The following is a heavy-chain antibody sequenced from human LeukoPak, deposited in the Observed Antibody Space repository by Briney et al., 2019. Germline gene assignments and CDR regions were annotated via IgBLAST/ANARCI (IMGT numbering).Heavy chain of an antibody. D-gene: IGHD5-18*01. CDR3: ARDLNNSYGAFDY. V-gene: IGHV3-30-3*01. J-gene: IGHJ4*02. CDR2: ISYDGSNK. Sequence: PGRSLRLSCAASGFTFSSYAMHWVRQASGTGLEWVAVISYDGSNKYYADSVKGRFTISRDNSKNTLYLQMNSLRAEDTAVYYCARDLNNSYGAFDYWGQGTLVTVSS. CDR1: GFTFSSYA.